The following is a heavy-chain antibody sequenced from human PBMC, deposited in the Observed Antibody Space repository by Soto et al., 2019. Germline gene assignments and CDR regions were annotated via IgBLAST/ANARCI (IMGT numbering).Heavy chain of an antibody. J-gene: IGHJ6*02. CDR2: IYQSGRT. Sequence: QLHLQESGSGLVRPSQTLSLTCGVSGGSISTFDYSWSWIRQAPGRGLEWIGSIYQSGRTYFIPSLKSRATMSLDKSKNQFSLKITSAAAADTARYYCAREMTIFGVAPGGGVDVWGQGTTVTVSS. D-gene: IGHD3-3*01. V-gene: IGHV4-30-2*01. CDR1: GGSISTFDYS. CDR3: AREMTIFGVAPGGGVDV.